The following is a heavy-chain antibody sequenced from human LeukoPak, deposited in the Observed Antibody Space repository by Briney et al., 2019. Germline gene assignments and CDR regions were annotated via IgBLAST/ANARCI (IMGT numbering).Heavy chain of an antibody. Sequence: ASVKVSCKASGYTFTGYYMHWVRQAPGQGLEWMGWINPNSGGTNYAQKFQGRVTMTRDTSISTAYMELSRLRSDDTAVYYCARGPYSSGWLYNFGWFDPWGQGTLVTVSS. CDR2: INPNSGGT. D-gene: IGHD6-19*01. J-gene: IGHJ5*02. CDR1: GYTFTGYY. V-gene: IGHV1-2*02. CDR3: ARGPYSSGWLYNFGWFDP.